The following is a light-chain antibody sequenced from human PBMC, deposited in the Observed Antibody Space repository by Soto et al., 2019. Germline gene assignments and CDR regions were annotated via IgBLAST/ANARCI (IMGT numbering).Light chain of an antibody. J-gene: IGKJ1*01. CDR1: PSISSY. CDR3: QQSYSTPRP. V-gene: IGKV1-39*01. CDR2: AAS. Sequence: DIQMTQPPSSLSASVGDRVTITCRASPSISSYLNWYQQKPGKAPKRLIYAASSLQSGVPSRFSGSGSGTDFTLTISSLQPDDVATYYCQQSYSTPRPFSQGTKVDIK.